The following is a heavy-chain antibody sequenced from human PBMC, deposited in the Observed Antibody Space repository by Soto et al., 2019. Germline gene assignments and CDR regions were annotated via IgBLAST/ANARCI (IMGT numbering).Heavy chain of an antibody. CDR3: ARVARRGYSIRTEFDY. D-gene: IGHD5-18*01. V-gene: IGHV3-30-3*01. Sequence: QVQLVESGGGVVQPGRSLRLSCAASGFTFSSYAMHWVRQAPGKGLEWVAVISYDGSNKYYADSVKGRFTISRDNSKNTMYLQMNSLRAEDTAVYYCARVARRGYSIRTEFDYCGQGTLVIVSS. CDR1: GFTFSSYA. CDR2: ISYDGSNK. J-gene: IGHJ4*02.